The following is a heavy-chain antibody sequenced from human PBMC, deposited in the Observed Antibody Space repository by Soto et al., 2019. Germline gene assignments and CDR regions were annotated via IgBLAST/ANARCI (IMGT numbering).Heavy chain of an antibody. CDR2: INHSGST. J-gene: IGHJ4*02. CDR3: ARGAILGYCSSTSCYAYFDY. CDR1: GGSFSGYY. V-gene: IGHV4-34*01. D-gene: IGHD2-2*01. Sequence: SETLSLTCAVYGGSFSGYYWSWIRQPPGKGLEWIGEINHSGSTNYNPSLKSRVTISVDTSKNQFSLKLSSVTAADTAVYYCARGAILGYCSSTSCYAYFDYWGQGTLVTVSS.